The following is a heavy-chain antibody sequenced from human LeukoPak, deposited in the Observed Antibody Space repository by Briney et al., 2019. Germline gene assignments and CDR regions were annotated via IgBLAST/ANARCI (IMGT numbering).Heavy chain of an antibody. Sequence: ASVKVSCKASGYTFTGYHMHWVRQAPGQGLEWMGWINPNSGGTNYAPKFQGRVTMTRDTSISTAYMDLSKLRSDDTAVYYCARSLIPRGMITFGGVTLRGGYYYYYMDVWGKGTTVTISS. J-gene: IGHJ6*03. V-gene: IGHV1-2*02. CDR1: GYTFTGYH. CDR2: INPNSGGT. D-gene: IGHD3-16*01. CDR3: ARSLIPRGMITFGGVTLRGGYYYYYMDV.